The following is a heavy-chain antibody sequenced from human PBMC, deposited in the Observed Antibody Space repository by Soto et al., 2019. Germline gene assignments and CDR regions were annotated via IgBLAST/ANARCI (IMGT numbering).Heavy chain of an antibody. J-gene: IGHJ4*02. CDR2: ISGFNADT. D-gene: IGHD2-15*01. V-gene: IGHV1-18*01. Sequence: SVKVSCDASGYTFTSYDINWVRQAPGQGLEWMGWISGFNADTKYAEKFQGRITVTRDTLTTTVYMELRSLRSDDTAVYYCTRQGGDYWGQGTPVTVSS. CDR1: GYTFTSYD. CDR3: TRQGGDY.